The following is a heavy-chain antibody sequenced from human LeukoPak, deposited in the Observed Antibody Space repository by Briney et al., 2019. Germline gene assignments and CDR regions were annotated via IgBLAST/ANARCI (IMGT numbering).Heavy chain of an antibody. Sequence: GGSLRLSCVASGLTFRSYAMSWVRQAPGKGLEWVSAISGSGGSTYYADSVKGRFTFSRDNSKNALYLQMNSLRAEDTAVYYCPKDDYYGSGSFDYWGQGTLVTVSS. CDR2: ISGSGGST. V-gene: IGHV3-23*01. D-gene: IGHD3-10*01. CDR3: PKDDYYGSGSFDY. J-gene: IGHJ4*02. CDR1: GLTFRSYA.